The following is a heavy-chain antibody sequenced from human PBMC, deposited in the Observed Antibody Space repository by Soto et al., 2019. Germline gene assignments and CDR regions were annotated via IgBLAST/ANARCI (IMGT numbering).Heavy chain of an antibody. V-gene: IGHV4-59*01. CDR3: ARLDEALDY. CDR1: GGSISTYY. CDR2: MYNTGST. J-gene: IGHJ4*02. Sequence: PSETLSLTCTVSGGSISTYYWSWIRQPPGKGLEWIGYMYNTGSTIYNPSLKSRVTISVDTSKNQFTLNLSSVTAADTAVYYCARLDEALDYWGQGTLVTVSS.